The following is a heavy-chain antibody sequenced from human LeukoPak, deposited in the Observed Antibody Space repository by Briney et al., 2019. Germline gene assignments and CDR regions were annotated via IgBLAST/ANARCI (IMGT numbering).Heavy chain of an antibody. CDR1: GFTFSSYS. V-gene: IGHV3-48*04. CDR2: ISSSSSTI. Sequence: PGGSLRLSCAASGFTFSSYSMNWVRQAPGKGLEWVSYISSSSSTIYYADSVKGRFTISRDNAKNSLYLQMNSLRAEDTAVYYCARGGIAAQRGAFDIWGQGTMVTVSS. J-gene: IGHJ3*02. CDR3: ARGGIAAQRGAFDI. D-gene: IGHD6-13*01.